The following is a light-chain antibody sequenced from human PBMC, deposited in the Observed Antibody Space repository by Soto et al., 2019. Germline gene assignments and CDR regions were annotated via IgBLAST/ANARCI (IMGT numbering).Light chain of an antibody. J-gene: IGKJ1*01. CDR1: QSVSGW. V-gene: IGKV1-5*01. Sequence: DLQMTQTHTTLSESVGDTFTVTCRATQSVSGWLDWYQQKRGEXHKXXMYDASALPRGVPSRFSENLYGTTGNLTLASLQTDDGKTYDCQQYEPFSGTFCQGTKVDIK. CDR2: DAS. CDR3: QQYEPFSGT.